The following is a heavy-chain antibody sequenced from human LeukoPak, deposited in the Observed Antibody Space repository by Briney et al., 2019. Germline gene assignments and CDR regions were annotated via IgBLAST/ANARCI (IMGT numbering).Heavy chain of an antibody. CDR3: ARVYSGWYLMDAFDI. CDR2: INPNSGGT. CDR1: GYTFTSYY. J-gene: IGHJ3*02. D-gene: IGHD6-19*01. Sequence: GASVKVSCKASGYTFTSYYMHWVRQAPGQGLEWMGIINPNSGGTNYAQKFQGRVTMTRDTSISTAYMELSRLRSDDTAVYYCARVYSGWYLMDAFDIWGQGTMVTVSS. V-gene: IGHV1-2*02.